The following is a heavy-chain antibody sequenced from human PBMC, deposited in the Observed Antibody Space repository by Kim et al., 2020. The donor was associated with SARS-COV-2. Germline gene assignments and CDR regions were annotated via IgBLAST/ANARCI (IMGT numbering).Heavy chain of an antibody. D-gene: IGHD3-10*01. CDR2: INHSGSS. V-gene: IGHV4-34*01. J-gene: IGHJ1*01. CDR1: GGSFSGFQ. CDR3: AAGVPGH. Sequence: SETLSLTCAVYGGSFSGFQWSWIRQTPGKGLEWIGEINHSGSSNYNPSLKSRVSMSVDTSKNQFSLKLGSVTAADTAVYYCAAGVPGHCGQGTLVTVSS.